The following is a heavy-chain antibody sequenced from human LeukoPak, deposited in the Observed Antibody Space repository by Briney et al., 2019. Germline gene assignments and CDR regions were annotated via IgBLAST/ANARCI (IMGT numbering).Heavy chain of an antibody. D-gene: IGHD2-15*01. CDR2: IYSGGST. CDR3: ARDQNVGYCSGGSCYEPREGFDY. V-gene: IGHV3-66*02. CDR1: GFTVSSNY. J-gene: IGHJ4*02. Sequence: GGSLRLSCAASGFTVSSNYMSWVRQAPGKGREWVSVIYSGGSTYYADSVKGRFTISRDNSKNTLYLQMNSLRAEDTAVYYCARDQNVGYCSGGSCYEPREGFDYWGQGTLVTVSS.